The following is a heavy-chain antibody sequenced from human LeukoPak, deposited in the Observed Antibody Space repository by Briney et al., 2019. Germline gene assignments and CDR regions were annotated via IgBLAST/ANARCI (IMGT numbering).Heavy chain of an antibody. J-gene: IGHJ1*01. CDR3: ARRRYYDGSGYLE. D-gene: IGHD3-22*01. V-gene: IGHV4-39*01. Sequence: SETLSLTCSVSGDSLSRSDSYWDWIRQPPGKGLEWIGTLDYSGRTYYNPSLKSRVTMSVDTSNNQLSLHLRSVTAADTAVYYCARRRYYDGSGYLEWGQGTLLSVSS. CDR2: LDYSGRT. CDR1: GDSLSRSDSY.